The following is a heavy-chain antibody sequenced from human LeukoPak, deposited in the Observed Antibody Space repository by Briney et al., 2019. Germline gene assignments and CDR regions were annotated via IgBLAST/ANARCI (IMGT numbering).Heavy chain of an antibody. CDR1: GFTFSSYV. CDR2: ISASAGNT. Sequence: PGGSLRLSCAASGFTFSSYVINGLRQAPGKGLEWVSSISASAGNTYYADSVKGRFTISRDNSKNTLYLQMNSLRAEDTAIYYCAKQWDYVEYVWFGPWGQGTLVTVSS. J-gene: IGHJ5*02. V-gene: IGHV3-23*01. D-gene: IGHD4-17*01. CDR3: AKQWDYVEYVWFGP.